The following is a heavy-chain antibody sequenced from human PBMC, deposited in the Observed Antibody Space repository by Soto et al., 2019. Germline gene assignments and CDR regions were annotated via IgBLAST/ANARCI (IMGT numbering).Heavy chain of an antibody. CDR3: AKDLLGPGRAYGMDV. Sequence: QVQLVESGGGVVQPGRSLRLSCAASGFTFSSYGMHWVRQAPGKGLEWVAVISYDGSNKYYADSLKGRFTISRDNSKNTLTLQMNSLRAEDTAVYYCAKDLLGPGRAYGMDVWGQGTTVTVSS. J-gene: IGHJ6*02. D-gene: IGHD7-27*01. CDR1: GFTFSSYG. CDR2: ISYDGSNK. V-gene: IGHV3-30*18.